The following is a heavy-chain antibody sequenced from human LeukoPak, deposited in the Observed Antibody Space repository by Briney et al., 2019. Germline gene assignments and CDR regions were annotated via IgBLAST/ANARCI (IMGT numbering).Heavy chain of an antibody. CDR1: GGSISSHY. D-gene: IGHD1-26*01. Sequence: PSETLSLTCTVSGGSISSHYWSWIRQPPGKGLEWIGYIYYSGSTNYNPSLKSRVTMSVDTSKNRFSLKLSSVTAADTAVYYCARMREWFDPWGQGTLVTGSS. CDR2: IYYSGST. CDR3: ARMREWFDP. V-gene: IGHV4-59*11. J-gene: IGHJ5*02.